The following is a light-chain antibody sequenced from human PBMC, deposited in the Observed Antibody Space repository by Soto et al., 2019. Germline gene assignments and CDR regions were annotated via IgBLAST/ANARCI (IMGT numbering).Light chain of an antibody. Sequence: QSALTQPRSVSGSPGQSATISCPGTSSDVGGYNYVSWYQQHPGKAPKLMIYDVSKRPSGVPDRFSGSKSGNTASLTISGLQAEDEADYYCCSYAGSYTVFGGGTKLTVL. CDR1: SSDVGGYNY. CDR3: CSYAGSYTV. J-gene: IGLJ3*02. CDR2: DVS. V-gene: IGLV2-11*01.